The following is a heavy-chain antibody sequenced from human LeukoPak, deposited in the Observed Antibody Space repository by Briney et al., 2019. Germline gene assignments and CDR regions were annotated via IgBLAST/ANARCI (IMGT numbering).Heavy chain of an antibody. J-gene: IGHJ4*02. CDR3: ARGTLEYQLLYALDY. D-gene: IGHD2-2*02. CDR2: INHSGST. Sequence: SETLSLTCAVYGGSFSGYYWSWIRQPPGKGLEWIGEINHSGSTNYNPSLKSRVTISVDTSKNQFSLKLSSVTAADTAVYYCARGTLEYQLLYALDYWGQGTLVTVSS. CDR1: GGSFSGYY. V-gene: IGHV4-34*01.